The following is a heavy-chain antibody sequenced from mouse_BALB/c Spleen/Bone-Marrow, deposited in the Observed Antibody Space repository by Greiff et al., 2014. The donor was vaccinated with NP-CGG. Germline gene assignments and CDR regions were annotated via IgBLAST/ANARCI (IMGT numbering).Heavy chain of an antibody. Sequence: EVQRVESGPELVKPGASVKISCKTSGYTFTEYTMHWVKQSHGKSLEWIGGIHPNNGSSNYNLKFKGKATLTVDKSSSTAYMELRSLTSDDSALYYCARRGIYYGFPCWAQGTLVAVSA. CDR2: IHPNNGSS. J-gene: IGHJ3*01. CDR3: ARRGIYYGFPC. CDR1: GYTFTEYT. V-gene: IGHV1-18*01. D-gene: IGHD2-1*01.